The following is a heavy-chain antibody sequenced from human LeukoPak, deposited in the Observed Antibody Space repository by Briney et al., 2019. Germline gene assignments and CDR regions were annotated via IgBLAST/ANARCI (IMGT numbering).Heavy chain of an antibody. V-gene: IGHV3-30-3*01. CDR3: ARGYYYDSSGFHHTDY. CDR1: GFTFSSYA. Sequence: GGSLRLSCAASGFTFSSYAMHWVRQAPGKGLEWVAVISYDGSNKYYADSVKGRFTISRDNSKNTLYLQMNSLRAEDTAVYYCARGYYYDSSGFHHTDYWGQGTLVTVSS. J-gene: IGHJ4*02. D-gene: IGHD3-22*01. CDR2: ISYDGSNK.